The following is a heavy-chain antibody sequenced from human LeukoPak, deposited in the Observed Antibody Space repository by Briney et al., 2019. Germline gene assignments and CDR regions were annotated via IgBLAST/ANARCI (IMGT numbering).Heavy chain of an antibody. V-gene: IGHV4-38-2*02. CDR2: IYHSGST. Sequence: SETLSLTCTVSGYSISSGYYWGWIRQPPGKGLEWIGSIYHSGSTYYNPSLKSRVTISVDTSKNQFSLKLSSVTAADTAVYYCARSRRELLRVGYFDYWGQGTLVTVSS. CDR1: GYSISSGYY. D-gene: IGHD1-26*01. CDR3: ARSRRELLRVGYFDY. J-gene: IGHJ4*02.